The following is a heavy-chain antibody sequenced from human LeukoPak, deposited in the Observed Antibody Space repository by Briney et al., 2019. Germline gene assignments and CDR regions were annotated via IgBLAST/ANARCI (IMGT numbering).Heavy chain of an antibody. CDR1: GFTFSSYA. Sequence: PGGSLRLSCAASGFTFSSYAMSWVRQAPGKGLEWVSAISGSGGSTYYADSVKGRFTISRDNSKNTLYLQMNSLRAEDTAVYYCANAVYSGSYTTSEDFDYWGQGTLVTVSS. CDR2: ISGSGGST. V-gene: IGHV3-23*01. CDR3: ANAVYSGSYTTSEDFDY. D-gene: IGHD1-26*01. J-gene: IGHJ4*02.